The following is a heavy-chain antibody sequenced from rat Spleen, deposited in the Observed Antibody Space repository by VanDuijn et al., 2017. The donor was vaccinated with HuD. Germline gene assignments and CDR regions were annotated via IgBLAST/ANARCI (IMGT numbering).Heavy chain of an antibody. CDR3: ATGYYSAYTQSKSPFNWFTY. D-gene: IGHD1-5*01. CDR1: GFTFSNYY. V-gene: IGHV5-25*01. J-gene: IGHJ3*01. CDR2: ISPSGGNA. Sequence: EVQLVESGGGLLQPGRSLKLSCAASGFTFSNYYMAWVPQAPTKGLEWVASISPSGGNAYFPDSVKGRFTVSRDKSKSIQYLQMVSLRSEDTATYYCATGYYSAYTQSKSPFNWFTYWGLGTLVTVSS.